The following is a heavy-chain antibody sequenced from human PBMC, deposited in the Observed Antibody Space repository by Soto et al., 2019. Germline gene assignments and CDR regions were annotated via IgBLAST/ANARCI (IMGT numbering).Heavy chain of an antibody. CDR1: GGSMTSGAQS. D-gene: IGHD1-1*01. CDR2: INHRGSL. Sequence: SETLSLTSTVTGGSMTSGAQSWTWIRHRPGEGLEWFGYINHRGSLYYDPSLKSRVSMSVDTSKNQFSLNLSSVTAADTAVYYCARELPQRQGRNMDVWGQGTTVTVSS. V-gene: IGHV4-31*03. J-gene: IGHJ6*02. CDR3: ARELPQRQGRNMDV.